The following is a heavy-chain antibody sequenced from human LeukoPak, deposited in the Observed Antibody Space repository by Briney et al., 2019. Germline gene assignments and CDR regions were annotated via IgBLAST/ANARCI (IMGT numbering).Heavy chain of an antibody. D-gene: IGHD2-2*01. CDR1: GFTFSSYG. V-gene: IGHV3-30*02. CDR2: IRYDGSNK. J-gene: IGHJ4*02. CDR3: AKDRHGYCSSTSCFSHFDY. Sequence: GGSLRLSCAASGFTFSSYGMHWVRQAPGKGLEWVAFIRYDGSNKYYADSMKGRFTISRDNSKNTLYLQMNSLRAEDTAVYYCAKDRHGYCSSTSCFSHFDYWGQGTLVTVSS.